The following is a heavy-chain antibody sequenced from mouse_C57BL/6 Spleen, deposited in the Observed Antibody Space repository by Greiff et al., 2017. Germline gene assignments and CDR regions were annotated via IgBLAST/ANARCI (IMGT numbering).Heavy chain of an antibody. CDR3: ARQGGSGTWFAY. CDR2: ISSGGSYT. Sequence: EVQLMVSGGDLVKPGGSLNLSCAASGFSFSTFGMSWGRQTPDKRLEWVATISSGGSYTYYPDSVKGRFTISRDIAKNTLYLQMSSLKSEDTAMYYCARQGGSGTWFAYWGQGTLVTVSA. V-gene: IGHV5-6*01. CDR1: GFSFSTFG. J-gene: IGHJ3*01. D-gene: IGHD1-3*01.